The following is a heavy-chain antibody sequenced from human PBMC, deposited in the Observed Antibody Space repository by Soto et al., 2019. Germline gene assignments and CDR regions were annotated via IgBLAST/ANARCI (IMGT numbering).Heavy chain of an antibody. V-gene: IGHV1-69*13. Sequence: ASVKVSCKASGYSFSNYGISWVRQAPGQGLEWMGGIIPIFGTANYAQKFQGRVTITADESTSTAYMELSSLRSEDTAVYYCARDPELSNEGYWGQGTLVTVSS. CDR2: IIPIFGTA. D-gene: IGHD1-7*01. CDR1: GYSFSNYG. J-gene: IGHJ4*02. CDR3: ARDPELSNEGY.